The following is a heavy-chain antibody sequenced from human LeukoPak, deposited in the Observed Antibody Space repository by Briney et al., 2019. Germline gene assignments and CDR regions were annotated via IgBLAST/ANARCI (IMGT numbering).Heavy chain of an antibody. Sequence: GGSLRLSCTASGFTFSSYAMHWVRQAPGKGLEWVAVISYDGSNKYYADSVKGRFTISRDNSKNTLYLQMNSLRAEDTAVYYCARDRGFDYMDVWGKGTTVTVSS. CDR3: ARDRGFDYMDV. CDR2: ISYDGSNK. V-gene: IGHV3-30-3*01. CDR1: GFTFSSYA. D-gene: IGHD3-10*01. J-gene: IGHJ6*03.